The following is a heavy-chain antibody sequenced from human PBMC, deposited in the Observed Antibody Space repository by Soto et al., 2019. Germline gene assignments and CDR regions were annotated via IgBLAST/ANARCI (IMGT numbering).Heavy chain of an antibody. V-gene: IGHV1-8*01. CDR3: ARVGYYGSGSYLNYFDY. CDR2: MSAYNGNT. D-gene: IGHD3-10*01. J-gene: IGHJ4*02. Sequence: ASVKVSCKASGYTFTSYDINWVRHATGQGLEWMGWMSAYNGNTGYAQKLQGRVTMTRNTSTSTAYMELRSLRSDDTAVYYCARVGYYGSGSYLNYFDYWGQGTLVTVSS. CDR1: GYTFTSYD.